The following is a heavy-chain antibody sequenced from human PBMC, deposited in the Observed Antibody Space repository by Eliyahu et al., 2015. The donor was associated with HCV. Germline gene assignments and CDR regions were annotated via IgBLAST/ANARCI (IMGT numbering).Heavy chain of an antibody. V-gene: IGHV4-39*01. J-gene: IGHJ4*02. CDR3: ARHADTIFGVDHFDY. CDR2: IYYSGST. Sequence: QLQLQESGPGLVKPSETLSLTCTVSGGSISSSSYYWGWIRQPPGKGLEWIGSIYYSGSTYYNPSLKSRVTISVDTSKNQFSLKLSSVTAADTAVYYCARHADTIFGVDHFDYWGQGTLVTVSS. CDR1: GGSISSSSYY. D-gene: IGHD3-3*01.